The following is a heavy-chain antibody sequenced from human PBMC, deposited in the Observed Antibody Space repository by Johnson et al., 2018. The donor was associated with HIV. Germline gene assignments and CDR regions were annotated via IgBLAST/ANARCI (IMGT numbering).Heavy chain of an antibody. V-gene: IGHV3-66*01. D-gene: IGHD3-10*01. CDR1: GFTVSSNY. CDR2: IYICGTT. J-gene: IGHJ3*02. CDR3: ERDREVVRGGRAFDI. Sequence: EQLVESGGGLVQPGGSLRLSCAASGFTVSSNYMYWVRQAPGKGLARVSVIYICGTTYYADSVTGSYIISRDISSNTVFLQKNRLRAEGTAVYYWERDREVVRGGRAFDIWGQGTMVAVSS.